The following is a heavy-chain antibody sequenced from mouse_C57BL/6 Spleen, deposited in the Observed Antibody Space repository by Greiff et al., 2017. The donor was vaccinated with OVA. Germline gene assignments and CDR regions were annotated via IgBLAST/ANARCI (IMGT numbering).Heavy chain of an antibody. CDR2: FHPYNDDT. D-gene: IGHD1-1*01. J-gene: IGHJ3*01. CDR3: ARRYYGSSYGFAY. CDR1: GYTFTTYP. V-gene: IGHV1-47*01. Sequence: VMLVESGAELVKPGASVKMSCKASGYTFTTYPIEWMKQNHGKSLEWIGNFHPYNDDTKYNEKFKGKATLTVEKSSSTVYLELSRLTSDDSAVYYCARRYYGSSYGFAYWGQGTLVTVSA.